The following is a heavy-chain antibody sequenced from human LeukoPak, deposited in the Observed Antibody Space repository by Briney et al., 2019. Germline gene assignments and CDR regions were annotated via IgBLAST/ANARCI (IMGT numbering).Heavy chain of an antibody. CDR1: GFTFSSYG. V-gene: IGHV3-30*02. Sequence: GGSLRLSCAASGFTFSSYGMHWVRQAPGKGLEGVAFIRYDGSNKYYADSVKGRFTISRDNSENTLYLQMKSQRAEDTAVSYCEKRERQLWSRFDYWGQGSLVTVSS. J-gene: IGHJ4*02. CDR2: IRYDGSNK. D-gene: IGHD5-18*01. CDR3: EKRERQLWSRFDY.